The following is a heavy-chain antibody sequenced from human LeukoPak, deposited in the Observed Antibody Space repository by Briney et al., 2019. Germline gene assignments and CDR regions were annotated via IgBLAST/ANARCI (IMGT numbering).Heavy chain of an antibody. CDR3: ARDLTPELELRLGSDEAFDI. CDR1: GFTFSSYG. V-gene: IGHV3-30*19. D-gene: IGHD1-7*01. J-gene: IGHJ3*02. Sequence: GGSLRLSCAASGFTFSSYGMHWVRQAPGKGLEWVAVISYDGSNKYYADSVKGRFTISRDNSKNTLYLQMNSLRAEDTAVYYCARDLTPELELRLGSDEAFDIWGQGTMVTVSS. CDR2: ISYDGSNK.